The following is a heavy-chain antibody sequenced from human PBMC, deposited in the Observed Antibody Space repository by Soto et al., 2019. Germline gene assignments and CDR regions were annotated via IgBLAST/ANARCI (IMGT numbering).Heavy chain of an antibody. Sequence: QGQLVQSGVEVKKPGASVKVSCKASGYTFTNYGISWVRQAPGQELEWMGWINPYNGNTRYVQKFQGRVTMTTDTSTTTAYMELTGLRSDDTAIYYCARDATSPSCTSNSCPLGGWFDPWGRGTLLIVSS. CDR2: INPYNGNT. J-gene: IGHJ5*02. V-gene: IGHV1-18*04. D-gene: IGHD2-2*01. CDR1: GYTFTNYG. CDR3: ARDATSPSCTSNSCPLGGWFDP.